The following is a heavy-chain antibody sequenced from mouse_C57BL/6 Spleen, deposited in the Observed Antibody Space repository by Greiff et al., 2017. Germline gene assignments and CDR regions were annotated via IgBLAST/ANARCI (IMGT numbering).Heavy chain of an antibody. J-gene: IGHJ2*01. V-gene: IGHV1-22*01. CDR3: ASSNYYGSRGY. CDR1: GYTFTDYN. Sequence: EVMLVESGPELVKPGASVKMSCKASGYTFTDYNMHWVKQSHGKSLEWIGYINPNNGGTSYNQKFKGKATLTVNKSSSTAYMELRSLTSEDSAVYYCASSNYYGSRGYWGQGTTLTVSS. D-gene: IGHD1-1*01. CDR2: INPNNGGT.